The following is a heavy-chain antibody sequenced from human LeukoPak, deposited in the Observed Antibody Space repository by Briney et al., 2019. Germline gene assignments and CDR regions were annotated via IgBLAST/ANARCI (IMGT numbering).Heavy chain of an antibody. CDR2: ISAYNGNT. Sequence: ASVKVSCKASGYTFTSYGISWVRQAPGQGLEWMGWISAYNGNTSYAQKLQGRVTMTTDTSTSTAYMELRSLRSDDTAVYYCARDLHSGSSFDYWGQGTLVTVSS. V-gene: IGHV1-18*01. CDR1: GYTFTSYG. CDR3: ARDLHSGSSFDY. J-gene: IGHJ4*02. D-gene: IGHD1-26*01.